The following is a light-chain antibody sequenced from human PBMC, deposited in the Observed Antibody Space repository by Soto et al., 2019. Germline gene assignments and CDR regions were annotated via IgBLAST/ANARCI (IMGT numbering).Light chain of an antibody. CDR2: EVS. CDR3: SSYTSSSTSVV. Sequence: QSVLTQPASVSGSPGQSITISCTGTSSDVGGYNYVSWYQQHPGKAPKLMIYEVSNRPSGVSNRFSGSKSGNTASLTISGLQAEDEADYYCSSYTSSSTSVVFGGGTKVTAL. J-gene: IGLJ2*01. V-gene: IGLV2-14*01. CDR1: SSDVGGYNY.